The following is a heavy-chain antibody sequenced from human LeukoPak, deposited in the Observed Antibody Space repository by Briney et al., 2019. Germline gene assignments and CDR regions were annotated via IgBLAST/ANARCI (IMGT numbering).Heavy chain of an antibody. J-gene: IGHJ4*02. CDR3: ARFERSDGYNYGDY. V-gene: IGHV1-18*01. CDR1: SYTFTSYG. Sequence: ASVKVSCKASSYTFTSYGISWVRQAPGQGLEWMGWISAYNGNTNYAQKLQGRVTMTTDTSTSTAYMELRSLRSDDTAVYYCARFERSDGYNYGDYWGQGTLVTVSS. CDR2: ISAYNGNT. D-gene: IGHD5-24*01.